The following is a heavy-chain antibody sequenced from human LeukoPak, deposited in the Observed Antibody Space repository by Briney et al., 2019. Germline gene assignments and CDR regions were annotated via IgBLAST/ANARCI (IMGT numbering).Heavy chain of an antibody. Sequence: GGSLRLSCAASGFTFSSYAMSWVRQAPGKGLEWVSTISGSGGSTYYPDSVQGRFTISRDNSKNTLYLQMNSLRAEDTAIYYCAKVTMRVVDRSYCDYWGQGTLVTVSS. CDR2: ISGSGGST. J-gene: IGHJ4*02. D-gene: IGHD3-22*01. CDR3: AKVTMRVVDRSYCDY. CDR1: GFTFSSYA. V-gene: IGHV3-23*01.